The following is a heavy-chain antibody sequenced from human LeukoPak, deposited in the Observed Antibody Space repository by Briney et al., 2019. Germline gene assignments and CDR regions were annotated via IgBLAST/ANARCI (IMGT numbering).Heavy chain of an antibody. Sequence: GGSVRLSCAASGFTVSSNYMSWVRQAPGKGLEWVSVLYTGGTTYYADSVKGRFTISRDNSKNTVYLDMNSLRAEDTAVYHCARAVDIVATTPFDLWGQGTMVTVSS. D-gene: IGHD5-12*01. V-gene: IGHV3-66*01. CDR2: LYTGGTT. J-gene: IGHJ3*01. CDR1: GFTVSSNY. CDR3: ARAVDIVATTPFDL.